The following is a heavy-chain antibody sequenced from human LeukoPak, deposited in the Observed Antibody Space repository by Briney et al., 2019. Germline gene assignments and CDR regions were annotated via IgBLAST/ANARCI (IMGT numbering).Heavy chain of an antibody. CDR1: GFTFSSYA. CDR2: ISGRGGST. V-gene: IGHV3-23*01. Sequence: GWSLRLSCAASGFTFSSYAMSWVRQAPGKGLEWVSAISGRGGSTYDADSVKGRFTISRDNSKTTLYLQMNSLRAEDTAVYYCAKVDRSGYYYFDYWGQGTLVTVSS. D-gene: IGHD3-22*01. CDR3: AKVDRSGYYYFDY. J-gene: IGHJ4*02.